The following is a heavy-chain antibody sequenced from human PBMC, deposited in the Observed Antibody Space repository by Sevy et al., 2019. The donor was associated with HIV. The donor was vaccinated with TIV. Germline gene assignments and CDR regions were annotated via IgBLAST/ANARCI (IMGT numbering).Heavy chain of an antibody. CDR3: AKSRCASRVAKYYYGLDV. CDR2: ISYDGNYK. CDR1: GFTFSGG. Sequence: GGSLRLSCAASGFTFSGGMHWVRQPPGKGLEWVAVISYDGNYKNYAESVKGRFTISRDNSRNALYLQMDSLRAEDTALYYCAKSRCASRVAKYYYGLDVWGQGTTVTVSS. D-gene: IGHD4-17*01. V-gene: IGHV3-30*18. J-gene: IGHJ6*02.